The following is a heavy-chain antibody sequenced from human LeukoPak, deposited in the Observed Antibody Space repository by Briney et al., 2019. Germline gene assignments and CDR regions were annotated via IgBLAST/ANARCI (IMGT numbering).Heavy chain of an antibody. J-gene: IGHJ4*02. V-gene: IGHV3-11*04. CDR3: ARSILPAANAIDY. D-gene: IGHD2-15*01. Sequence: PGRSLRLSCAASGFTFSDYYMNWIRQAPGKGLEWISYMSSSGSTISYADSVTGRFTVSRDNAKNSLYLQMDSLRAEDTAVYYCARSILPAANAIDYWGQGTLLTVSS. CDR2: MSSSGSTI. CDR1: GFTFSDYY.